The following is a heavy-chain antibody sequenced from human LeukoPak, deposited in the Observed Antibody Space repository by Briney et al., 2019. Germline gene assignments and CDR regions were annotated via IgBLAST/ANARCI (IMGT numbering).Heavy chain of an antibody. Sequence: SETLSLTCTVSGGSISSYYWSWIRQPPEKGLEWIGDIYYTGSTNYNPSLKSRVTISVDTSKNQFSLKLNSVTAADTAVYYCARWRYCGGDCYPSAFDIWGQGTMVTVAS. CDR3: ARWRYCGGDCYPSAFDI. CDR1: GGSISSYY. D-gene: IGHD2-21*02. V-gene: IGHV4-59*01. J-gene: IGHJ3*02. CDR2: IYYTGST.